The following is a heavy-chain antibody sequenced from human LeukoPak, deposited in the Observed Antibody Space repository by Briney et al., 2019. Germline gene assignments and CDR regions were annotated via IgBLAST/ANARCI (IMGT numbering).Heavy chain of an antibody. CDR2: LSGSGGTT. V-gene: IGHV3-23*01. J-gene: IGHJ4*02. CDR3: AKDIPAYGYYEDY. Sequence: GGSLRLSCAASGFTFSSYAMSWVRQAPGKGLEWVSALSGSGGTTYYADSVKGRFTISRDNSKNTLYLQMNSLRAEDTAVYYCAKDIPAYGYYEDYWGQGTLVTVSS. D-gene: IGHD4-17*01. CDR1: GFTFSSYA.